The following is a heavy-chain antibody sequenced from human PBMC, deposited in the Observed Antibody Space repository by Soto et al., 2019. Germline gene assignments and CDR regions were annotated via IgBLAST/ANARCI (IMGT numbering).Heavy chain of an antibody. CDR3: AREGPDCSGGSCYVVFDY. D-gene: IGHD2-15*01. CDR1: GVSIRSGDYY. V-gene: IGHV4-30-4*01. CDR2: IYYSGST. Sequence: PSETLSLTCTVSGVSIRSGDYYWSWIRQPPGKGLEWIGYIYYSGSTYYNPSLKSRVTISVDTSKNQFSLKLSSVTAADTAVYYCAREGPDCSGGSCYVVFDYWGQGTLVTVSS. J-gene: IGHJ4*02.